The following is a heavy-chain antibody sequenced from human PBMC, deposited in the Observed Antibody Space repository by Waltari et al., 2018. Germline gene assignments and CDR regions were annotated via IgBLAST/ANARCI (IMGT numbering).Heavy chain of an antibody. CDR3: ARQWQWLGTIDY. CDR2: IYPGDSDT. Sequence: VQLVQSGAEVKKPGSSVKVSCKASGGTFSSYAISWVRQMPGKGLEWMGIIYPGDSDTRYSPSFQGQVTISADKSISTAYLQWSSLKASDTAMYYCARQWQWLGTIDYWGQGTLVTVSS. CDR1: GGTFSSYA. J-gene: IGHJ4*02. D-gene: IGHD6-19*01. V-gene: IGHV5-51*01.